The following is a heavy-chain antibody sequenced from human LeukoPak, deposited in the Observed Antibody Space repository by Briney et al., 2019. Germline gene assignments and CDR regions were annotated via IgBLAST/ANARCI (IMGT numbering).Heavy chain of an antibody. CDR1: GGSISSYY. D-gene: IGHD3-10*01. CDR3: ARYYYGSGSYPSYYYYYYMDV. Sequence: SETLSLTCTVSGGSISSYYWSWIRQPPGKGLEWIGYIYYSGSTNYNPSLKSRVTMSVDTSKNQFSLKLSSVTAADTAVYYCARYYYGSGSYPSYYYYYYMDVWGKGTTVTVSS. CDR2: IYYSGST. J-gene: IGHJ6*03. V-gene: IGHV4-59*01.